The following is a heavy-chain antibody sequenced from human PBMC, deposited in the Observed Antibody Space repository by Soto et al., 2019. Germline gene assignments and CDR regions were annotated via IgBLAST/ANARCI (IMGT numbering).Heavy chain of an antibody. J-gene: IGHJ4*02. CDR2: INPDGIQK. D-gene: IGHD3-10*01. Sequence: SLRHSCATPGFVFNTYWLNWVRLAPGRGLEWVGNINPDGIQKYYVXSVNGRFTXXRDYANTSVDLXMNSQXFEYTALYYCTRVSRSDDKDFWAQGTLVTVSS. CDR3: TRVSRSDDKDF. V-gene: IGHV3-7*05. CDR1: GFVFNTYW.